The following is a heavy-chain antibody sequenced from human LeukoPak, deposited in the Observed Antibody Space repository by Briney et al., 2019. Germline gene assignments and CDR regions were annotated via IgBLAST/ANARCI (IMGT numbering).Heavy chain of an antibody. Sequence: PGGSLRLSCAASGFTFDDYGMSWVRHAPGKGLEWVSAISGSGGSTYYADSVKGRFTISRDNSKNTLYLQMNSLRAEDTAVYYCAKKKSGYYPIPFDYWGQGTLVTVSS. D-gene: IGHD3-3*01. CDR3: AKKKSGYYPIPFDY. V-gene: IGHV3-23*01. J-gene: IGHJ4*02. CDR2: ISGSGGST. CDR1: GFTFDDYG.